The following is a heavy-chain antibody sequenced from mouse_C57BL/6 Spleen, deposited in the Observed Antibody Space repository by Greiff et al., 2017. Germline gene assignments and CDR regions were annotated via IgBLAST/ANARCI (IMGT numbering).Heavy chain of an antibody. CDR2: IDPSDSYT. V-gene: IGHV1-69*01. D-gene: IGHD3-2*01. CDR3: ASDISALATGAHYYAMDY. CDR1: GYTFTSYW. Sequence: QVQLQQPGAELVMPGASVKLSCKASGYTFTSYWMHWVKQRPGQGLEWIGEIDPSDSYTNYTQKFKGKSTLTVDKSSSTAYMQLSSLTSEDSAVYYCASDISALATGAHYYAMDYWGQGTSVTVSS. J-gene: IGHJ4*01.